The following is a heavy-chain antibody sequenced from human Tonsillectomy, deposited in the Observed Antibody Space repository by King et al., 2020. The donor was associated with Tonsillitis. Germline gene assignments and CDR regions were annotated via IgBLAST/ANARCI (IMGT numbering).Heavy chain of an antibody. Sequence: VTLKESGPALVKPTQTLTLTCTFSGFSLSTSGMCVSWIRQPPGKALEWLALIDWDDDKYYSTSLKTRLTNSKDTSKNQVVLTMTNMDSVDTATYYCARGAHDSGSYYSDYCGQGTLVTVSS. CDR2: IDWDDDK. CDR3: ARGAHDSGSYYSDY. CDR1: GFSLSTSGMC. J-gene: IGHJ4*02. V-gene: IGHV2-70*01. D-gene: IGHD1-26*01.